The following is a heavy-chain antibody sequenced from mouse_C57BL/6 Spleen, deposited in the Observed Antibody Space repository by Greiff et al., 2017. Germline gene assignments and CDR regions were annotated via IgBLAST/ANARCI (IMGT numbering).Heavy chain of an antibody. J-gene: IGHJ4*01. Sequence: VQLQQPGAELVKPGASVKLSCKASGYTFTSYWMHWVKQRPGRGLEWIGRIAPNSGGTKYNEKFKSKATLTVDKPSSTAYMQLSSLTSEDSAGYYCANGGVVSTIDYAMDYWGQGTSVTVSS. CDR3: ANGGVVSTIDYAMDY. V-gene: IGHV1-72*01. CDR2: IAPNSGGT. D-gene: IGHD6-2*01. CDR1: GYTFTSYW.